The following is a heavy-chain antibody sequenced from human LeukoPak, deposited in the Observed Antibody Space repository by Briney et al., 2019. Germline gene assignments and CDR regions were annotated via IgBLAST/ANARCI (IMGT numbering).Heavy chain of an antibody. CDR1: GGTFSSYA. J-gene: IGHJ6*02. CDR2: IIPILGIA. Sequence: ASVKVSCKASGGTFSSYAISWVRQAPGQGLEWMGRIIPILGIANYAQKFQGRVTITADKSTSTAYMELSSLRSEDTAVYYCASNPPLTGPYYYYGMDVWGQGTTVTVSS. CDR3: ASNPPLTGPYYYYGMDV. V-gene: IGHV1-69*04. D-gene: IGHD3-9*01.